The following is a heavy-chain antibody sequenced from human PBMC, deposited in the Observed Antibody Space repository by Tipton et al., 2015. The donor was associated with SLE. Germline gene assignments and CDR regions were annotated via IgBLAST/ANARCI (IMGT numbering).Heavy chain of an antibody. D-gene: IGHD6-13*01. CDR2: IYPGDSDT. Sequence: QLVQSGPEVKKPGESLKISCKGSGYSFTSYWIGWVRQMPGKGLEWMGIIYPGDSDTRYSPSFQGQVTISADKSISTAYLQWSSLKASDTAMYYCARPVLSSSWFRYFDLWGRGTLVTVSS. CDR3: ARPVLSSSWFRYFDL. V-gene: IGHV5-51*01. J-gene: IGHJ2*01. CDR1: GYSFTSYW.